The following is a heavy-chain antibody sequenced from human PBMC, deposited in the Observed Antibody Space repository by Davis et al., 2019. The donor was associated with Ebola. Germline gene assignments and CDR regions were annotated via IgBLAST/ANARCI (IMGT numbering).Heavy chain of an antibody. D-gene: IGHD2-15*01. V-gene: IGHV1-46*01. J-gene: IGHJ6*02. CDR3: ARDWEYCSGGSCYSTLYYYYGMDV. CDR2: INPSGGST. CDR1: GYTLTELS. Sequence: ASVKVSCKVSGYTLTELSMHWVRQAPGQGLEWMGIINPSGGSTSYAQKFQGRVTMTRDTSTSTVYMELSSLRSEDTAVYYCARDWEYCSGGSCYSTLYYYYGMDVWGQGTTVTVSS.